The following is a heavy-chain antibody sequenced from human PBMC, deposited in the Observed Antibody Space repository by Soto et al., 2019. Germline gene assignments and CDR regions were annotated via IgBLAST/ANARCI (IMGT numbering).Heavy chain of an antibody. CDR3: ARDSVMGETYWFDH. CDR1: GGSISSGGYY. V-gene: IGHV4-31*03. D-gene: IGHD3-16*01. CDR2: IYDSVST. J-gene: IGHJ5*02. Sequence: PSETLSLTCTVSGGSISSGGYYWSWIRQHPGKGLQWIGSIYDSVSTYYNSSLKSRGTISVDKSKNQFSLKLSSVTAADTAVYYCARDSVMGETYWFDHWGQGTMVTVSS.